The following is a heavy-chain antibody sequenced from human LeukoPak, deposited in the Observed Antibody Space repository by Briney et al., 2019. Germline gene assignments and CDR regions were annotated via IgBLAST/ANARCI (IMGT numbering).Heavy chain of an antibody. CDR3: ATDLGGSRWIYYFDY. Sequence: ASVKVSCKASGYTFTGYYMHWVRQAPGQGLEWMGWINPNSGGTNYAQKFQGRVTMTRDTSISTAYMELSRLRSEDTAVYYCATDLGGSRWIYYFDYWGQGTLVTVSS. CDR2: INPNSGGT. V-gene: IGHV1-2*02. CDR1: GYTFTGYY. D-gene: IGHD1-26*01. J-gene: IGHJ4*02.